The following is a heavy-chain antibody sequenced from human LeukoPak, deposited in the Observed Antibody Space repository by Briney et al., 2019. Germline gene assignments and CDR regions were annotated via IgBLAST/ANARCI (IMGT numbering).Heavy chain of an antibody. CDR3: VRGAPIRVAGAAKFDP. CDR1: GFTFTTYS. J-gene: IGHJ5*02. Sequence: ASVKVSCKTSGFTFTTYSMHWVRQAPGERLEWMGWINAANGNTQYSQKFQGRVTITRDTSASTAYMELSSLRSEDTAVYYCVRGAPIRVAGAAKFDPWGQGTLVPVPS. CDR2: INAANGNT. D-gene: IGHD6-19*01. V-gene: IGHV1-3*01.